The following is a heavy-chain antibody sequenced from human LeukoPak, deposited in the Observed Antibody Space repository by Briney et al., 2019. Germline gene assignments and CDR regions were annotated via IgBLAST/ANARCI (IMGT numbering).Heavy chain of an antibody. CDR3: AKAGHYDFWSGYYPRYGMDV. V-gene: IGHV3-23*01. Sequence: GGSLRLSCAASGFTFSSYAMSWVRQAPGKGLEWVSAISGSGGSTYYADSVKGRFTISRDNSKNTLHLQMNSLRAEDTAVYYCAKAGHYDFWSGYYPRYGMDVWGQGTTVTVSS. CDR2: ISGSGGST. J-gene: IGHJ6*02. CDR1: GFTFSSYA. D-gene: IGHD3-3*01.